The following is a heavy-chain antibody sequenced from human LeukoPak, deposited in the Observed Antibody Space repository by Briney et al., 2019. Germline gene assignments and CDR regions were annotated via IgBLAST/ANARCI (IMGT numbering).Heavy chain of an antibody. Sequence: GGSLRLSCAASGFTFSSYGMHWVRQAPGKGLEWVAVISYDGSNKYYADSVKGRFSISRDNSKNTLYLQMNSLRAEDTALYYCAKKVVVGATSPYYDFQDWGQGTLVTVSS. J-gene: IGHJ1*01. V-gene: IGHV3-30*18. CDR2: ISYDGSNK. D-gene: IGHD1-26*01. CDR3: AKKVVVGATSPYYDFQD. CDR1: GFTFSSYG.